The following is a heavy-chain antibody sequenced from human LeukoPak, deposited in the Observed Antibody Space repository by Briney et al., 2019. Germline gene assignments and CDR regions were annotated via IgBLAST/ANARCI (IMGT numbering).Heavy chain of an antibody. Sequence: QPGGSLRLSCAAAGFIFSNYAMSWVRQAPGKGLEWVSVIYADGNTYHADSLKGRFTMSRDNSKNTVHLQMDSLRAEDTAVYYCARVWELSFDHWGQGTLVTVSS. CDR2: IYADGNT. CDR1: GFIFSNYA. J-gene: IGHJ4*02. D-gene: IGHD1-26*01. CDR3: ARVWELSFDH. V-gene: IGHV3-23*03.